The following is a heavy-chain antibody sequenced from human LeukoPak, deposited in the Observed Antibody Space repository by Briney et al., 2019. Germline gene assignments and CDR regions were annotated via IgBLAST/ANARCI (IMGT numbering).Heavy chain of an antibody. CDR1: GFAFSTYE. CDR3: AAYYYDSSPKAV. V-gene: IGHV3-48*03. CDR2: ISNSGSDT. D-gene: IGHD3-22*01. J-gene: IGHJ3*01. Sequence: GGSLRLSCAASGFAFSTYEMNWVRQAPGKDLEWVSYISNSGSDTYCADSVKGRFTISRDNAKNSLYLQMNSLRAEDTAVYYCAAYYYDSSPKAVWGQGTMVTVSS.